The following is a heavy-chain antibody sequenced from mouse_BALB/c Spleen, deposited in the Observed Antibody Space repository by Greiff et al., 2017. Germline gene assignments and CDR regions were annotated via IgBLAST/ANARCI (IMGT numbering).Heavy chain of an antibody. CDR2: ISYSGST. CDR1: GYSITSYYA. J-gene: IGHJ1*01. D-gene: IGHD4-1*01. Sequence: EVKLQESGPGLVKPSQSLSLTCTVTGYSITSYYAWNWIRQFPGNKLEWMGYISYSGSTSYNPSPKSRISITRDTSKNQFFLQLNSVTTEDTATYYCARGGLGYFDVWGAGTTVTVSS. V-gene: IGHV3-2*02. CDR3: ARGGLGYFDV.